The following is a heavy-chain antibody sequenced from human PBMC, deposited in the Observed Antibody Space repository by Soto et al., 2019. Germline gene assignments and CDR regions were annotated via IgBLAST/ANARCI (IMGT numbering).Heavy chain of an antibody. V-gene: IGHV3-15*01. CDR2: IKSKTDGGTT. CDR3: TTELRCSSTSCYSWFDP. Sequence: PGGSLRLSCAASGFTFSNAWMSWVRQAPGKGLEWVGRIKSKTDGGTTDYAAPVKGRFTISRDDSKNTLYLQMNSLKTEDTAVYYCTTELRCSSTSCYSWFDPWGQGTLVTVSS. D-gene: IGHD2-2*01. J-gene: IGHJ5*02. CDR1: GFTFSNAW.